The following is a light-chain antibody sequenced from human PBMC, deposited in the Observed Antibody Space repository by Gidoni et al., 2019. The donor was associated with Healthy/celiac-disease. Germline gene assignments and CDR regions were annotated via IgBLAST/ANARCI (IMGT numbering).Light chain of an antibody. CDR2: AAS. J-gene: IGKJ2*04. Sequence: SQMTQSPSSLSASVGDRVTITCRASQSISSYLNWYQQKPGKAPKPLIYAASSFQSGDPSRFSGSGSGTDFTLTLSSLHPQAFATSYCHQRYSTPHSSFGQGTKLEIK. V-gene: IGKV1-39*01. CDR1: QSISSY. CDR3: HQRYSTPHSS.